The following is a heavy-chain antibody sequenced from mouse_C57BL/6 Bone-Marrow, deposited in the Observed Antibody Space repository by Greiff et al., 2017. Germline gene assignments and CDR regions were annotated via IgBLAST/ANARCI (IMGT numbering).Heavy chain of an antibody. V-gene: IGHV5-6*01. Sequence: EVHLVESGGDLVKPGGSLKLSCAASGFTFSSYGMSWVRQTPDKRLEWVATISSGGSYTYYPDSVKGRFTISRDNAKNTLYLQMRSLKSEDTAMYYCARRWLLPFAYWGQGTLVTVSA. CDR2: ISSGGSYT. CDR3: ARRWLLPFAY. CDR1: GFTFSSYG. J-gene: IGHJ3*01. D-gene: IGHD2-3*01.